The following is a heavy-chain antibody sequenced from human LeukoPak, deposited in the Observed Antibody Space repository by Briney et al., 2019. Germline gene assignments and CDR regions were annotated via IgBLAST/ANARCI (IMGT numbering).Heavy chain of an antibody. CDR2: IIPILGIA. J-gene: IGHJ4*02. D-gene: IGHD5-18*01. CDR3: ARRRGYSYGPNYFDY. Sequence: SVKVSCKASGGTFSSYAISWVRQAPGQGLEWMGRIIPILGIANYAQKFQGRVTITADKSTSTAYLELSSLRSEDTAVYYCARRRGYSYGPNYFDYWGQGTLVTVSS. V-gene: IGHV1-69*04. CDR1: GGTFSSYA.